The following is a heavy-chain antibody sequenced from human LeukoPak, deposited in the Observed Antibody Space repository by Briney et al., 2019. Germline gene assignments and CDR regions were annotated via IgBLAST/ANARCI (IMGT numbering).Heavy chain of an antibody. CDR2: IYLGDSDI. Sequence: GESLKISCKGSGYSFTSYWIGWVRQMPGKGLEWMGIIYLGDSDIRYSPSFQGQVTISADKSISTAYLQWSSLKASDTAMYYCASAIAYDSRGYSDYWGQGTLVTVSS. V-gene: IGHV5-51*01. CDR3: ASAIAYDSRGYSDY. CDR1: GYSFTSYW. J-gene: IGHJ4*02. D-gene: IGHD3-22*01.